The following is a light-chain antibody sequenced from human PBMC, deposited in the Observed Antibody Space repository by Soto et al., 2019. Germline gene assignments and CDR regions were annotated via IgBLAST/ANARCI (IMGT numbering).Light chain of an antibody. CDR3: QHYGPAPWT. Sequence: EIVLTQSAGTLSLSQGERATLSCRASQTVRGSYLAWFQQKPGQTPRLLIYAASTRAAGVPGRFSGRGSGTDFSLTINRLELEEFAVYYCQHYGPAPWTFGQGTKVDIK. CDR1: QTVRGSY. CDR2: AAS. J-gene: IGKJ1*01. V-gene: IGKV3-20*01.